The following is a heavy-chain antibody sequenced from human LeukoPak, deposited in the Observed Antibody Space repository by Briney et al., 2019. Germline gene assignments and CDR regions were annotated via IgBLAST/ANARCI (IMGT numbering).Heavy chain of an antibody. CDR1: GFTFCNYW. J-gene: IGHJ4*02. V-gene: IGHV3-7*01. CDR2: INQDGAEP. CDR3: ARSPDIGTVEY. Sequence: GGSLRLSCAASGFTFCNYWMSWVRQAPGEGLQWVANINQDGAEPYYVASLTGRFTVSRDNAKNSLYLQMKNVRVEDKAVYFCARSPDIGTVEYWGQGTLVTVSS. D-gene: IGHD1-14*01.